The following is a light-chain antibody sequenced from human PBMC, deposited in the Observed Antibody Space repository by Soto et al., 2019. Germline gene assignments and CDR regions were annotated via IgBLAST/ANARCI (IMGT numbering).Light chain of an antibody. V-gene: IGLV6-57*04. J-gene: IGLJ2*01. CDR1: SGSIASSS. CDR2: EDN. CDR3: QSYDSSSPVV. Sequence: NFMLTQPHSVSESPGKTVTISCTRSSGSIASSSVQWYQQRPGSAPTTVIYEDNQRPSGVPDRFSGSIDTSSNSASLTISGLKTEDEADYYCQSYDSSSPVVFGGGTKFTVL.